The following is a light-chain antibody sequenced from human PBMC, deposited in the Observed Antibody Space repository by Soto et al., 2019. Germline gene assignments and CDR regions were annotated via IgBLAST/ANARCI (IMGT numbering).Light chain of an antibody. CDR1: SSDVGDYNS. J-gene: IGLJ2*01. V-gene: IGLV2-11*01. CDR2: DVN. Sequence: QSALTQPRSVSGAPGQSVTISCTGTSSDVGDYNSVSWYQQQPDKAPRLIIYDVNKRPSGVPDRFSGSKSGNTASLTISGLQAEDEADYHCSSYAGTYLHVRFGGGTKLTVL. CDR3: SSYAGTYLHVR.